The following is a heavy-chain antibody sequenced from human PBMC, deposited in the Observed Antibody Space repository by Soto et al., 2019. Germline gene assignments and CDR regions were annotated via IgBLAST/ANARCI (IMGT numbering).Heavy chain of an antibody. V-gene: IGHV1-18*01. J-gene: IGHJ6*02. CDR2: ISAYNGNT. CDR3: ASFSIAATDPYGMDV. Sequence: QVQLVQSGAEVKKPGASVKVSCKASGYTFTSYGIXWVRQAPGQGLEWMGWISAYNGNTNYAQKLQGRVTMTTDTSTSTAYMELRSLRSDDTAVYYCASFSIAATDPYGMDVWGQGTTVTVSS. CDR1: GYTFTSYG. D-gene: IGHD6-13*01.